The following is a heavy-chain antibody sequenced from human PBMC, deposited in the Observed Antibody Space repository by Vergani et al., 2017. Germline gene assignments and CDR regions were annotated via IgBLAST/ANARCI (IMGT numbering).Heavy chain of an antibody. J-gene: IGHJ4*02. D-gene: IGHD4-17*01. CDR3: ARVSYGDYVDY. CDR1: GFTFSSYG. V-gene: IGHV3-33*01. CDR2: IWYDGSNK. Sequence: VQLVESGGGLVQPGRSLRLSCAASGFTFSSYGMHWVRQAPGKGLEWVAVIWYDGSNKYYADSVKGRFTISRDNSKNTLYLQMNSLRAEDTAVYYCARVSYGDYVDYWGQGTLVTVSS.